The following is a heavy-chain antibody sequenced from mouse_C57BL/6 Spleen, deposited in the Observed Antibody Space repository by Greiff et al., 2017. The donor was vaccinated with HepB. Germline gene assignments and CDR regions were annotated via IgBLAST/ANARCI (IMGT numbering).Heavy chain of an antibody. J-gene: IGHJ3*01. CDR3: ARWGYAWGAD. CDR2: INPNNGGT. V-gene: IGHV1-26*01. D-gene: IGHD4-1*01. CDR1: GYTFTDYY. Sequence: EVQLQQSGPELVKPGASVKISCKASGYTFTDYYMNWVKQSHGKSLEWIGDINPNNGGTSYNQKFKGKATLTVDKSSSTAYMELRSLTSEDSAVYYCARWGYAWGADWGQGTLVTVSA.